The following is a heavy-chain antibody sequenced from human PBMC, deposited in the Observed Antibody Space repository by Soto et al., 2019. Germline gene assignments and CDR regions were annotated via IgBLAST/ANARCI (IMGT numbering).Heavy chain of an antibody. Sequence: SXKVSFKASGGTXTSFGIRLVRQAPGQGLEWMGGIIPVFGRPNYAQRFRGRLTITEDESTNTSYMELIDLTYEDTAVYYCAREASGYDFWGQGTQGTVSS. CDR3: AREASGYDF. V-gene: IGHV1-69*13. D-gene: IGHD5-12*01. CDR1: GGTXTSFG. J-gene: IGHJ1*01. CDR2: IIPVFGRP.